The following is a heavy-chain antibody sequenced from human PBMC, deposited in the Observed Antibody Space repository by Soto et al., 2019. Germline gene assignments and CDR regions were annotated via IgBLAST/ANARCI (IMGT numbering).Heavy chain of an antibody. CDR2: MNPNSGNT. D-gene: IGHD6-6*01. J-gene: IGHJ5*02. CDR1: GYTFTSYD. Sequence: QVQLVQSGAEVKKPGASVKVSCKASGYTFTSYDINWVRQATGQVLEWMGWMNPNSGNTGYAQKFQGRVTMTRHTSISTAYMELSSLRSEGTAFYYCARLGKIAARRWFDPWGQGTLVTVSS. V-gene: IGHV1-8*01. CDR3: ARLGKIAARRWFDP.